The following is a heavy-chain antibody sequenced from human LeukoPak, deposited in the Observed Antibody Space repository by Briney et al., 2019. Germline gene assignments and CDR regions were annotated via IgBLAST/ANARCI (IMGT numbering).Heavy chain of an antibody. CDR2: IYYSGST. D-gene: IGHD3-22*01. Sequence: PSETLSLTCTVSGGSISSYYWSWIRQPPGKGLEWIGYIYYSGSTNYNPSLKSRVTISVDPSKNQFSLKLSSVTAADTAVYYCARDSYYYDSSGFSYYFDYWGQGTLVTVSS. CDR1: GGSISSYY. V-gene: IGHV4-59*01. J-gene: IGHJ4*02. CDR3: ARDSYYYDSSGFSYYFDY.